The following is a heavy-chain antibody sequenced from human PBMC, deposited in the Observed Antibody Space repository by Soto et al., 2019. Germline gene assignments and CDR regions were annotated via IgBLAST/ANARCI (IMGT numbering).Heavy chain of an antibody. V-gene: IGHV4-61*08. J-gene: IGHJ4*02. D-gene: IGHD4-17*01. CDR3: ARVENYGGNPSYFDY. Sequence: SETLSLTCAVSGGSISSGGYSWSWIRQPPGKGLEWIGYIYYSGSTNYNPSLKSRVTISVDTSKNQFSLKLSSVTAADTAVYYCARVENYGGNPSYFDYWGQGTLVTVSS. CDR2: IYYSGST. CDR1: GGSISSGGYS.